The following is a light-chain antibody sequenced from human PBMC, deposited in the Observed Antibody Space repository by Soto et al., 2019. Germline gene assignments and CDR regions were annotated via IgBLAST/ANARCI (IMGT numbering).Light chain of an antibody. CDR3: LQYNNFWT. CDR2: GAS. CDR1: QSVSSR. Sequence: EIVMTQSPATLSVSPGERVTLSCRASQSVSSRLAWYHQKPGQSPRLLIYGASTRATGIPARFSGSGSGTEFTLTISSLQSEDFGLYYCLQYNNFWTFGQGTKVDIK. V-gene: IGKV3-15*01. J-gene: IGKJ1*01.